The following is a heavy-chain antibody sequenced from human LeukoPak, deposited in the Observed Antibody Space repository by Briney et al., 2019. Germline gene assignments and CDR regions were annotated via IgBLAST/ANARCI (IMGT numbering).Heavy chain of an antibody. CDR2: IFYSGNS. D-gene: IGHD3-10*01. CDR3: ARAVGGDGSGSL. Sequence: SETLSLTCTVSGGSVSSNSDSWGWIRQAPGKGLEWIGYIFYSGNSYYNPSLKRRVSISVDTSRNHFSLNLNSVTAADTAVYYCARAVGGDGSGSLWGPGTLVTVSS. J-gene: IGHJ4*02. V-gene: IGHV4-61*03. CDR1: GGSVSSNSDS.